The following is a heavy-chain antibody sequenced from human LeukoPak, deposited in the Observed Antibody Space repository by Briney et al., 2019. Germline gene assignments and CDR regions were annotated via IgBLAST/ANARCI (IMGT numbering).Heavy chain of an antibody. CDR3: AKVDPPIAVGAPGDAFDL. CDR1: GYSFSTFG. Sequence: ASVKVSCKASGYSFSTFGITWVRQAPGQGLEWMGWISPYDESTAYGQKFEGRVTMTRDTSTNTAYMELRSLTSDDTALYYCAKVDPPIAVGAPGDAFDLWGQGTMVIVSS. V-gene: IGHV1-18*01. J-gene: IGHJ3*01. D-gene: IGHD6-19*01. CDR2: ISPYDEST.